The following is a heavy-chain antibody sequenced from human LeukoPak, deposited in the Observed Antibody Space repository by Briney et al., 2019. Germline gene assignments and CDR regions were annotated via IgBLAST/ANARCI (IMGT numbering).Heavy chain of an antibody. Sequence: SETLSLTCAVYGGSFSGYYWSWIRQPPGKGLEWIGEINHSGSTSYNPSLKSRVTISVDTSKNQFSLKLSSVTAADTALYYCARGSVRFDYWGQGTLVTVSS. J-gene: IGHJ4*02. CDR1: GGSFSGYY. CDR3: ARGSVRFDY. CDR2: INHSGST. V-gene: IGHV4-34*01.